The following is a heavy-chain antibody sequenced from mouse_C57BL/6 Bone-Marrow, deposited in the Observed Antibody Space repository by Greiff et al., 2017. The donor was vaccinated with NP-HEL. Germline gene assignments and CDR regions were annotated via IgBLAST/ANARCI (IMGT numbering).Heavy chain of an antibody. V-gene: IGHV1-82*01. CDR2: IYPGDGET. CDR1: GYAFSSSW. Sequence: QVQLQQSGPELVKPGASVKISCKASGYAFSSSWMNWVKQRPGKGLEWIGRIYPGDGETNYKGKFKGKATLTADKASSTAYMQLSSLTSEDSAVCFCARWGLWDYFDYWGQGTTLTVSS. CDR3: ARWGLWDYFDY. D-gene: IGHD1-1*02. J-gene: IGHJ2*01.